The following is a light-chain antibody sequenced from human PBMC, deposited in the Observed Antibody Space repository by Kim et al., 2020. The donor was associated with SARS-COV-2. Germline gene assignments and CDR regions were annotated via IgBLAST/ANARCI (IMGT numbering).Light chain of an antibody. CDR2: DNN. J-gene: IGLJ2*01. Sequence: ELTQPPSASGTPGQKVAISCSGSSTNIGINVVNWYQQLPGTAPKLLMFDNNQRPSGVPDRISGSKSGTSASLAISGLQSEDEADYYCATWDDSLHGVVFCGGTQLTVL. CDR1: STNIGINV. V-gene: IGLV1-44*01. CDR3: ATWDDSLHGVV.